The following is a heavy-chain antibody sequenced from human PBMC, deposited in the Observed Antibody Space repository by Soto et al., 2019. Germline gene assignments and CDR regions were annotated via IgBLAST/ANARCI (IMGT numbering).Heavy chain of an antibody. CDR3: ARSYCIAAAGKHAVNWFDP. Sequence: GSGPTLVNPTQTLTLTCTFSGFSLSTIGMYVSWIRQPPGKALEWLALIDWDDDKYYSTSLKTRLTISKDTSKNQVVLTVTNMDPVDTATYYCARSYCIAAAGKHAVNWFDPWGQGTLVTVSS. V-gene: IGHV2-70*01. J-gene: IGHJ5*02. CDR1: GFSLSTIGMY. D-gene: IGHD6-13*01. CDR2: IDWDDDK.